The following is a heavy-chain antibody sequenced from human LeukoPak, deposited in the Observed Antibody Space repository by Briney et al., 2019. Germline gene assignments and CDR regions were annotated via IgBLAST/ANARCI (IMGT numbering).Heavy chain of an antibody. CDR2: INPNSGGT. Sequence: ASVKVSCKASGYTFTGYYMHWVRQAPGQGLEWMGWINPNSGGTNYAQKFQGRVTMTRDTSISTAYMELSRLRSDDTAVYYCAREGGLWFGELLQGPDYWGQGTLVTVSS. V-gene: IGHV1-2*02. J-gene: IGHJ4*02. CDR1: GYTFTGYY. CDR3: AREGGLWFGELLQGPDY. D-gene: IGHD3-10*01.